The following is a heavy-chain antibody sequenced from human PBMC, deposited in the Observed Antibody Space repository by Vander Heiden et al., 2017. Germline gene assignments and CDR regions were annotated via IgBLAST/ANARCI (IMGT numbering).Heavy chain of an antibody. J-gene: IGHJ5*02. V-gene: IGHV1-69*01. CDR1: GGTVSSYA. Sequence: QVQLVQSGAEVKKPGSSVKVSCKASGGTVSSYAISWVRQTPGHGLEWMGGIIPSFGTANDAQKFQGRVTITADESTSTAYMELSSLRSEDTAVYYCARIRLGDHTPPDPWGQGTLVTVSS. CDR3: ARIRLGDHTPPDP. CDR2: IIPSFGTA. D-gene: IGHD3-16*01.